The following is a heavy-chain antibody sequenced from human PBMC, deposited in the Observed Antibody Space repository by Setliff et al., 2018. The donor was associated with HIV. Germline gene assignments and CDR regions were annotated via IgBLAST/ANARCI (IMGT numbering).Heavy chain of an antibody. Sequence: SVMVSCKGSGDTFATYVVSWVRQAPGQGLEWMGGRSPVFSTTNYAQKFQGRVTITTDESTSRAYMELSSLRSEDTAVYYCAITSRGYSLQRGGAFDIWGQGTLVTVSS. CDR3: AITSRGYSLQRGGAFDI. CDR1: GDTFATYV. V-gene: IGHV1-69*05. CDR2: RSPVFSTT. J-gene: IGHJ3*02. D-gene: IGHD3-22*01.